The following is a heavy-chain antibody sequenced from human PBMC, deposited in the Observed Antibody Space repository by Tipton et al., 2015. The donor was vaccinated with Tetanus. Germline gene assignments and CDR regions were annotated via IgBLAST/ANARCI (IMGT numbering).Heavy chain of an antibody. D-gene: IGHD6-6*01. CDR1: GGSISSSSYY. CDR3: ARHVEQLVPYYYYYMDV. V-gene: IGHV4-39*01. CDR2: IYYSGST. Sequence: TLSLTCTVSGGSISSSSYYWGWIRQPLGKGLEWIGSIYYSGSTYYNPSLKSRLTISVDTSKNQFSLKLSSVTAADTAVYYCARHVEQLVPYYYYYMDVWGEGTTVTVSS. J-gene: IGHJ6*03.